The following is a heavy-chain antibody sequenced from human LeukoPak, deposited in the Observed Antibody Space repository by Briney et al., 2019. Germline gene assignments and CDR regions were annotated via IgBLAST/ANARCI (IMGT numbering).Heavy chain of an antibody. CDR3: AKGGGFWGAGFDY. V-gene: IGHV3-23*01. Sequence: GGSLRLSCAASGFTFSSYAMSWVRQAPGKELEWVSTISGTGGDIHYVDSVKGRFTISRDNSKTTLYLQMDSLRVEDTAVYYCAKGGGFWGAGFDYWGRGTLVTVSP. J-gene: IGHJ4*02. CDR1: GFTFSSYA. D-gene: IGHD3-3*01. CDR2: ISGTGGDI.